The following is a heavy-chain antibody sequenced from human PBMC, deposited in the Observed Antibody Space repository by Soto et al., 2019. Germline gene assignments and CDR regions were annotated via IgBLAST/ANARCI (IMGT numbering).Heavy chain of an antibody. CDR3: AKENQHLVHDY. CDR1: GFTFRNYG. Sequence: PGGSLRLSCAASGFTFRNYGMQWVRQSPGKGLEWVAVISHDGSDKYYADSMKGRFIISRDNSENTLFLNMNSLKPEDTAVYYCAKENQHLVHDYWGQGTLAPVSS. D-gene: IGHD6-13*01. CDR2: ISHDGSDK. V-gene: IGHV3-30*18. J-gene: IGHJ4*02.